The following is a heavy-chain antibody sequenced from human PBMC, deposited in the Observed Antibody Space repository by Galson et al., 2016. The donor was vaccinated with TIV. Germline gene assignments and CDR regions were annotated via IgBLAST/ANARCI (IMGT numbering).Heavy chain of an antibody. J-gene: IGHJ4*02. Sequence: SETLSLTCDISGGSNTTRSYCWGWIRQPPGKGLEWLGSFYNGGTYYTPSLKSRLTLSVDTSKNQFSLRLRSVTAAETAVYYCARITRGDSGYGLRGRMKAVDYWGPGIMVTVSS. CDR1: GGSNTTRSYC. D-gene: IGHD5-12*01. CDR2: FYNGGT. V-gene: IGHV4-39*07. CDR3: ARITRGDSGYGLRGRMKAVDY.